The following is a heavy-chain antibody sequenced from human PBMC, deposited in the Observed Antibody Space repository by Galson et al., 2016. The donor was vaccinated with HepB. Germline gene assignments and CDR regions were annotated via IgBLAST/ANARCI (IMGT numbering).Heavy chain of an antibody. CDR3: ARPARSYARGYFDL. CDR1: GGSFSGYY. V-gene: IGHV4-34*01. CDR2: INHSGST. Sequence: ETLSLTCAVYGGSFSGYYWSWIRQPPGKGLEWIGEINHSGSTNYNPSLKSRVTISVDTSKNQFSLKLSSVTAADTAVYYCARPARSYARGYFDLWGRGTLVTVSS. D-gene: IGHD1-26*01. J-gene: IGHJ2*01.